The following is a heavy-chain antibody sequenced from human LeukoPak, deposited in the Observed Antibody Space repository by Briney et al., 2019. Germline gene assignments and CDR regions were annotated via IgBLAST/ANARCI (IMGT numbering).Heavy chain of an antibody. CDR3: ARAEVLESFGHNKHCMDV. Sequence: ASVKVSCKASGYTFTGYYIHWVRQAPGQSLEWMGQINGGVENTKYSQKFQGRLTITRDIVATTAYLELSSLRSEDTAVYFCARAEVLESFGHNKHCMDVWGQGTTVIVSS. V-gene: IGHV1-3*01. D-gene: IGHD3-16*01. CDR1: GYTFTGYY. CDR2: INGGVENT. J-gene: IGHJ6*02.